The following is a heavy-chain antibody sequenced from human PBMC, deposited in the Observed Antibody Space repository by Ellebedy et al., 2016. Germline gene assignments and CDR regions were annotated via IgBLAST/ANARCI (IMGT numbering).Heavy chain of an antibody. J-gene: IGHJ5*02. CDR2: ISPGSDIT. CDR3: RPGHYANL. D-gene: IGHD4-17*01. V-gene: IGHV3-23*01. Sequence: GESLKISXTASGLNFNTFFMTWVRQAPGKGLEWVSTISPGSDITRLADSVRGRFTVSRDNSKYILYLHMKNLRADDTAVYYCRPGHYANLWGHGTLVTVSS. CDR1: GLNFNTFF.